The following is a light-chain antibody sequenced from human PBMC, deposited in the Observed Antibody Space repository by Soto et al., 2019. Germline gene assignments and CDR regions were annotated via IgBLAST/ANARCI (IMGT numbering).Light chain of an antibody. J-gene: IGKJ2*01. CDR2: KAS. CDR1: QSISSW. V-gene: IGKV1-5*03. Sequence: IQMTQSPSTLSASVGDRVTITCWASQSISSWLAWYQQKPGKAPNLLISKASNLESGVPSRFSGSGSGTEFTLTISSLQPVDFATYYCLQYSSYVTYTFGQGTKLEIK. CDR3: LQYSSYVTYT.